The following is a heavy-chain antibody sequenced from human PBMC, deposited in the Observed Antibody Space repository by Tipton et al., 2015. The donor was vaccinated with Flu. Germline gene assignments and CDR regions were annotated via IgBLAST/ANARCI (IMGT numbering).Heavy chain of an antibody. CDR3: ARGVNGGWLFDAFHV. CDR1: GFTFSSYA. V-gene: IGHV3-23*01. J-gene: IGHJ3*01. D-gene: IGHD3-9*01. Sequence: SLRLSCAASGFTFSSYAMSWVRQAPGKGLEWVSSIHGSVGSTKYAESVQGRFTISRDNSRNTLYLQMNSLRAGDTAIYRCARGVNGGWLFDAFHVWGQGTMVTVSS. CDR2: IHGSVGST.